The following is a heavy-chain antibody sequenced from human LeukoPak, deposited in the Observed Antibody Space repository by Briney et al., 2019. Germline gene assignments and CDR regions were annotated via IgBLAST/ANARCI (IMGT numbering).Heavy chain of an antibody. Sequence: GASVKVSCRASGYTFTSYYMHWVRQAPGQGLEWMGIINPSGGSTSYAQKFQGRVTITADESTSTAYMELSSLRSEDTAVYYCARPKARIVGATTPFDYWGQGTLVTVSS. CDR3: ARPKARIVGATTPFDY. V-gene: IGHV1-46*01. CDR2: INPSGGST. CDR1: GYTFTSYY. D-gene: IGHD1-26*01. J-gene: IGHJ4*02.